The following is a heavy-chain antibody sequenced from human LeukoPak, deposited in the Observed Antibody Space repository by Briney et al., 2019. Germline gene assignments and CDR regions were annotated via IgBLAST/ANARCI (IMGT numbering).Heavy chain of an antibody. CDR3: AREVGERLPAGL. V-gene: IGHV1-69*04. Sequence: SSVKVSCKASGGTFSSYTISWVRQAPGQGLEWMGRIIPTLGIANYAQKSQGRVTITADKSTTTAYMELSSLRSEDTAVYYCAREVGERLPAGLWGQGTLVTVSS. J-gene: IGHJ4*02. CDR2: IIPTLGIA. CDR1: GGTFSSYT. D-gene: IGHD3-16*01.